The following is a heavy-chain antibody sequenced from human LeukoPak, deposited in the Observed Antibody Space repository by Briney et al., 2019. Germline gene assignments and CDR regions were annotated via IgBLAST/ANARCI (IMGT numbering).Heavy chain of an antibody. CDR1: GGSFSGYY. Sequence: PTETLSLTCGVYGGSFSGYYWSWVRQPPGRGLEWVGEINQSGRTNYNPSLKSRVTISVDTSKNQFSLNLTSVTAADTGVYYCATKHSVAVAANPPYFDYWGQGTLVTVSS. J-gene: IGHJ4*02. V-gene: IGHV4-34*01. CDR3: ATKHSVAVAANPPYFDY. D-gene: IGHD6-19*01. CDR2: INQSGRT.